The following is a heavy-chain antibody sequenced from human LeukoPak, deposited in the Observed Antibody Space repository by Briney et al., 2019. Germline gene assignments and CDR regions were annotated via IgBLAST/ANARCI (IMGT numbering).Heavy chain of an antibody. D-gene: IGHD2-2*01. V-gene: IGHV1-69*01. J-gene: IGHJ4*02. CDR1: GGTFSSYA. CDR3: ARGAYCSSTSCQPNEDY. CDR2: IIPIFGTA. Sequence: VASVKVSCKASGGTFSSYAISWVRQAPGQGLEWMGGIIPIFGTANYAQKFQGRVTITADESTSTAYMELSSLRSEDTAVYYCARGAYCSSTSCQPNEDYWGQGTLVTVSS.